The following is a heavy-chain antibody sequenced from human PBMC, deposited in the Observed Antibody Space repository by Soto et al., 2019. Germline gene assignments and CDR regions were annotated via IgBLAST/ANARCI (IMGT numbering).Heavy chain of an antibody. D-gene: IGHD2-15*01. CDR2: IDPSGGVT. Sequence: ASVKVSCKASGYTFTKFHIHWVRQAPGQGLEWMGMIDPSGGVTRDAQRFQGRITMTSDTSTSSVYMELRGLTSEDTAVYYCARVLFAHDNIETIGSYLDHWGPGTLVPVSS. J-gene: IGHJ4*02. V-gene: IGHV1-46*01. CDR1: GYTFTKFH. CDR3: ARVLFAHDNIETIGSYLDH.